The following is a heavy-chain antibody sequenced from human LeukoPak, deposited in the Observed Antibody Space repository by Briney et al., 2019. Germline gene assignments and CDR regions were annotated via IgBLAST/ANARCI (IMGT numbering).Heavy chain of an antibody. CDR1: GYSISSGYY. V-gene: IGHV4-38-2*02. J-gene: IGHJ6*03. CDR3: ARVDILTGYYYMDV. Sequence: SETLSLTCTVSGYSISSGYYWSWIRQPPGKGLEWIGSIYHSGSTYYNPSLKSRVTISVDTSKNQFSLKLSSVTAADTAVYYCARVDILTGYYYMDVWGKGTTVTVSS. D-gene: IGHD3-9*01. CDR2: IYHSGST.